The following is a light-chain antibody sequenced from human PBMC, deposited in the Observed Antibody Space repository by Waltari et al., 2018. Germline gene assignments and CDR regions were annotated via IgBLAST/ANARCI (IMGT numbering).Light chain of an antibody. CDR2: QND. CDR3: QAWDGSTGV. CDR1: KLGAKS. Sequence: SYELTQPPSVSVSPGQTASIPCSGDKLGAKSVCWYKQRPGQSPVLLIYQNDKRPSRIPERFSGSNSGNTATLTIGGTQPMDEADYYCQAWDGSTGVFGTGTKVTVL. V-gene: IGLV3-1*01. J-gene: IGLJ1*01.